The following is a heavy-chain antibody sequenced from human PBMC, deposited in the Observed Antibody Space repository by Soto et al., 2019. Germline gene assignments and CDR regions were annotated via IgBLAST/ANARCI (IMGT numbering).Heavy chain of an antibody. CDR3: ARSDYYDTSGYYDY. CDR2: IYYTGNT. J-gene: IGHJ4*02. V-gene: IGHV4-59*01. D-gene: IGHD3-22*01. CDR1: GGSISTYY. Sequence: SETLSLTCTVSGGSISTYYWSWIRQPPGKGLEWIGYIYYTGNTNYNPSLKGRVTISLHTSQNQFSLILNSVTAADTAVYYCARSDYYDTSGYYDYWGQGALVTVS.